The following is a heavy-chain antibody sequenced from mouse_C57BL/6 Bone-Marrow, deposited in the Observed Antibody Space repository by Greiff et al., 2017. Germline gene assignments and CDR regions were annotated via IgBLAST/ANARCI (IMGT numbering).Heavy chain of an antibody. CDR2: IHPNSGST. CDR3: ARSTTAWGFAY. CDR1: GYTFTSYW. J-gene: IGHJ3*01. V-gene: IGHV1-64*01. D-gene: IGHD1-2*01. Sequence: QVQLLQPGAELVKPGASVKLSCTASGYTFTSYWMSWVQQRPGQGLEWIGMIHPNSGSTNYNEKFKSKATLTVDKSSRTAYMQLSSLTYEDSAVYYCARSTTAWGFAYWGQGTLVTVSA.